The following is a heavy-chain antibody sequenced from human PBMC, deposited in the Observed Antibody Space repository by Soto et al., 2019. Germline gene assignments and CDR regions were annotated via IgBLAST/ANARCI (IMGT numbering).Heavy chain of an antibody. Sequence: PGGSLRLSCAASGFTFSSYGMHWVRQAPGKGLEWVAVIWYDGSNKYYADSVKGRFTISRDNSKNTLYLQMNSLRAEDTAVYYCARDLITGTTLDYYYGMDVWGQGTTVTVSS. CDR3: ARDLITGTTLDYYYGMDV. V-gene: IGHV3-33*01. J-gene: IGHJ6*02. D-gene: IGHD1-7*01. CDR1: GFTFSSYG. CDR2: IWYDGSNK.